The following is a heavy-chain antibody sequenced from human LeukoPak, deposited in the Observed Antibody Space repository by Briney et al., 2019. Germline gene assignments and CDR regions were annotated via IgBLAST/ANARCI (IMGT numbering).Heavy chain of an antibody. Sequence: GRSLRLSCAASGFAFSTYTMTWVRQAPGKGLEWVSTIGGSRGGTYYADSVKGRFTISRDNSKNTLYLQMNSLRAEDMAVYYCAKGAHLWGQGTLVIVSS. J-gene: IGHJ5*02. CDR3: AKGAHL. CDR1: GFAFSTYT. V-gene: IGHV3-23*01. CDR2: IGGSRGGT.